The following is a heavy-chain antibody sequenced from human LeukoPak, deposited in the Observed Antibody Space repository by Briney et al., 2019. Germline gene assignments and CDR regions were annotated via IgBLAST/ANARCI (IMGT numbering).Heavy chain of an antibody. CDR3: ARERELYYYDY. V-gene: IGHV3-30-3*01. CDR1: GFTFSSYA. Sequence: PGGSPRLSCAASGFTFSSYAMHWVCQAPGKGLEWVAVISYDGSNKYYADSVKGRFTISRDNSKNTLYLQMNSLRAEDTAVYYCARERELYYYDYWGQGTLVTVSS. CDR2: ISYDGSNK. J-gene: IGHJ4*02. D-gene: IGHD1-26*01.